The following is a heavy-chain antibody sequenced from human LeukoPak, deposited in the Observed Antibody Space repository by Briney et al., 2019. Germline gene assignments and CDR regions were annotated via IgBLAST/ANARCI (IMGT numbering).Heavy chain of an antibody. CDR1: GFTFSDCW. CDR2: IKRKIDGVTT. Sequence: GGSLRLSCAASGFTFSDCWMSWVRQAPGKGLEWVGRIKRKIDGVTTDYGAPVKGRFTISRDDSKNTLSLQMNSLQTEDTAVYYCVAGLGSSELDYWGQGTLVTVSS. J-gene: IGHJ4*02. V-gene: IGHV3-15*01. D-gene: IGHD3-9*01. CDR3: VAGLGSSELDY.